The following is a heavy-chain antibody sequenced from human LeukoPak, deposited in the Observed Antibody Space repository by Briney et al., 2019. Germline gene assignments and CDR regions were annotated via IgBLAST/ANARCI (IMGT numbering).Heavy chain of an antibody. CDR2: VYYTGST. CDR3: ARTTSGWYYFDY. V-gene: IGHV4-59*01. J-gene: IGHJ4*02. D-gene: IGHD6-19*01. Sequence: TSETLSLTCPVSGGSISNYYYWTWIRQPPGKGLEWIGYVYYTGSTNFNPSLKSRVTISVDTSKNQFSLKLSSLTAADTAVYYCARTTSGWYYFDYWGQGTLVTVSS. CDR1: GGSISNYY.